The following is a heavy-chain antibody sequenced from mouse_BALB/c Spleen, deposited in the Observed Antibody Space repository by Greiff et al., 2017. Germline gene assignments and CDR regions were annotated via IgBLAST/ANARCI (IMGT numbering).Heavy chain of an antibody. CDR1: GFSLTSYG. CDR3: ARDDYGNLGYYAMDY. V-gene: IGHV2-9*02. J-gene: IGHJ4*01. CDR2: IWAGGST. D-gene: IGHD2-1*01. Sequence: VQRVESGPGLVAPSQSLSITCTVSGFSLTSYGVHWVRQPPGKGLEWLGVIWAGGSTNYNSALMSRLSISKDNSKSQVFLKMNSLQTDDTAMYYCARDDYGNLGYYAMDYWGQGTSVTVSS.